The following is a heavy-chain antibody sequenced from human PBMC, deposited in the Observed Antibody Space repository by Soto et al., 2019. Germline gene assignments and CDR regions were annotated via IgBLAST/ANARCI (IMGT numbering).Heavy chain of an antibody. V-gene: IGHV3-30*14. CDR3: VAGRVATPIFDY. D-gene: IGHD5-12*01. CDR1: GFIFSDYA. Sequence: HPGGSLRLSCSASGFIFSDYAMHWVRQAPGKGMEWVAVILFDGNKKYYADSVKGRFTISRDNSKNTLYLQMSSLRAEDTAVYYCVAGRVATPIFDYWGQGTLVTVSS. J-gene: IGHJ4*02. CDR2: ILFDGNKK.